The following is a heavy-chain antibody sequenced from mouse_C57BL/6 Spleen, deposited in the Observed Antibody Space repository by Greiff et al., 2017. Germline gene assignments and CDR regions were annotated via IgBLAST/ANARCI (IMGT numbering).Heavy chain of an antibody. CDR3: ARFPRYVNAMDY. D-gene: IGHD1-1*01. CDR2: IDPSDSYT. Sequence: VQLQQPGAELVKPGASVKLSCKASGYTFTSYWMQWVKQRPGQGLEWIGEIDPSDSYTNYNQKFKGKATLTVDTSSSTAYMQLSSLTSEDSAVYYCARFPRYVNAMDYWGQGTSVTVSS. CDR1: GYTFTSYW. J-gene: IGHJ4*01. V-gene: IGHV1-50*01.